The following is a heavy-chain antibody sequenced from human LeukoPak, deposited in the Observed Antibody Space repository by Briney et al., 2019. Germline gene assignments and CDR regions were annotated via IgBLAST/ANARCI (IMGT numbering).Heavy chain of an antibody. CDR2: MNHQRNT. Sequence: PSETLSLTCAVYGGSFSGYYWSWIRQTPGKGLEWIGEMNHQRNTNYNPSLKSRVTISVDTSKNQFSLKLSSVTAEDTAVYYCARSGGTWIYNYWGQGTLVTVSS. V-gene: IGHV4-34*01. CDR3: ARSGGTWIYNY. J-gene: IGHJ4*02. CDR1: GGSFSGYY. D-gene: IGHD1-7*01.